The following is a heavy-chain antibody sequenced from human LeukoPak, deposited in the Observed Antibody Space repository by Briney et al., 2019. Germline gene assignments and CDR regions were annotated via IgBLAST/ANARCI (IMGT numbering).Heavy chain of an antibody. V-gene: IGHV4-61*02. Sequence: SSQTLSLTCTVPGGSISSGSYYWSWIRQPAGKGLEWIGRIYTSGSTNYNPSLKSRVTISVDTSKNQFSLKLSSVAAADTAVYYCARGPQLYCSSTSCYHVYYGMDVWGQGTTVTVSS. J-gene: IGHJ6*02. CDR2: IYTSGST. D-gene: IGHD2-2*01. CDR3: ARGPQLYCSSTSCYHVYYGMDV. CDR1: GGSISSGSYY.